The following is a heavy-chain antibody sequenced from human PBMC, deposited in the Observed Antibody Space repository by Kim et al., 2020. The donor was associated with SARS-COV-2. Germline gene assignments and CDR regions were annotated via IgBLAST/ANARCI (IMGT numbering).Heavy chain of an antibody. Sequence: SETLSLTCAVSGGSISSGGYSWSWIRQPPGKGLEWIGYIYHSGSTYYNPSLKSRVTISVDRSKNQFSLKLSSVTAADTAVYYCARYGQQWLGFDYWGQGTLVTVSS. CDR3: ARYGQQWLGFDY. CDR2: IYHSGST. J-gene: IGHJ4*02. D-gene: IGHD6-19*01. V-gene: IGHV4-30-2*01. CDR1: GGSISSGGYS.